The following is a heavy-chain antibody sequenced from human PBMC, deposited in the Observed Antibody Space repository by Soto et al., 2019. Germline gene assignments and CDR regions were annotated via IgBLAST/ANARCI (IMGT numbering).Heavy chain of an antibody. Sequence: QVQLVESGGGVVQPGRSLRLSCAASGFTFSSYGMHWVRQAPGKGLEWVAVIWYDGSNKYYADSVKGRFTISRDNSKNTLYLQMNSLRAEDTAVYYCARDYSGSYYDYWGHGTLVTVSS. CDR3: ARDYSGSYYDY. D-gene: IGHD1-26*01. V-gene: IGHV3-33*01. CDR1: GFTFSSYG. J-gene: IGHJ4*01. CDR2: IWYDGSNK.